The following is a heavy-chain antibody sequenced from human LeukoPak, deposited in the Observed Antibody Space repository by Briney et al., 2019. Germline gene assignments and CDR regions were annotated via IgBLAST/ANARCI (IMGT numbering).Heavy chain of an antibody. J-gene: IGHJ3*01. CDR3: AKDRRHRDGFYF. CDR1: GGSISVDN. D-gene: IGHD6-25*01. Sequence: SGTLSLSCAVSGGSISVDNWSCVREPPGKGLDWIGYIYNTGSTNYNPSPKSRVTLSLNTSKNHFSLKLSSVTAADTAIYYCAKDRRHRDGFYFWGQGTMVTVSS. CDR2: IYNTGST. V-gene: IGHV4-59*01.